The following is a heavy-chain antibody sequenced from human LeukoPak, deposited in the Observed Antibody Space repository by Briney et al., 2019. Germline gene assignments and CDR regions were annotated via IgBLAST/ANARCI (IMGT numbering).Heavy chain of an antibody. Sequence: GGSLRLSCAASGFTFSSYGMHWVRQAPGKGLEWVAVISYDGSNKYYEDSVKGRFTISRDNSKNTLYLQMNSLRVEDTAVYYCAKGKDLYGALDIWGQGTIVTVSS. CDR1: GFTFSSYG. J-gene: IGHJ3*02. V-gene: IGHV3-30*18. CDR3: AKGKDLYGALDI. CDR2: ISYDGSNK. D-gene: IGHD3-16*01.